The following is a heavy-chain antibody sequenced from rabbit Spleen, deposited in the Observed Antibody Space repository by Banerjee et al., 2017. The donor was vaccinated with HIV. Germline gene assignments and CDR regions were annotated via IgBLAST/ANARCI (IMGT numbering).Heavy chain of an antibody. CDR1: GFDFRSYG. CDR3: ARDLDGVIGWNFGW. V-gene: IGHV1S47*01. J-gene: IGHJ4*01. CDR2: IVPIFGVT. Sequence: QEQLVESGGGLVQPGGSLKLSCKASGFDFRSYGVSWVRQAPGKGLEWIGYIVPIFGVTYYANWVNGRFTISSHNAQNTLYLQLNSLTAADTATYFCARDLDGVIGWNFGWWGPGTLVTVS. D-gene: IGHD1-1*01.